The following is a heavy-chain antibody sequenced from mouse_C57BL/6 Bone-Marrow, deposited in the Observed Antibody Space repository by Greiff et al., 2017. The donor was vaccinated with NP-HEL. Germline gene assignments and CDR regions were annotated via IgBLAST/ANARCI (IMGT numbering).Heavy chain of an antibody. D-gene: IGHD4-1*01. Sequence: VQLKQSGPELVKPGASVKIPCKASGYTFTDYNMDWVKQSHGKSLEWIGDINPNNGGTIYNQKFKGKATLTVDKSSSTAYMVLRSLTSEDTAVYYCARSNWVWFAYWGQGTLVTVSA. J-gene: IGHJ3*01. CDR2: INPNNGGT. CDR1: GYTFTDYN. V-gene: IGHV1-18*01. CDR3: ARSNWVWFAY.